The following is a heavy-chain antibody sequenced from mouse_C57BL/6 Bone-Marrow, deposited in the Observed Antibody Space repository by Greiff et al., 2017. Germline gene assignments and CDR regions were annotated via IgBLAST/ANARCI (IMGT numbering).Heavy chain of an antibody. CDR2: SRNKANDYTT. D-gene: IGHD1-1*01. V-gene: IGHV7-1*01. CDR3: ARANYYYGSSLDY. Sequence: EVKLVESGGGLVQSGRSLRLSCATSGFTFSDFYMEWVRQAPGKGLEWIAASRNKANDYTTEYSASVKGRFIVSRDTSQSILYLQMNALRAEDTAIYYCARANYYYGSSLDYWGQGTTLTVSS. J-gene: IGHJ2*01. CDR1: GFTFSDFY.